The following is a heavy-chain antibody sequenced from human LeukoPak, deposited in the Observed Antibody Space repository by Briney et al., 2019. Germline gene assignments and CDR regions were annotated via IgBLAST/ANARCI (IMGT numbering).Heavy chain of an antibody. D-gene: IGHD6-6*01. CDR2: INHNGST. CDR3: ARDGLVTAFDY. CDR1: GGTFSGYY. Sequence: SETLSLTCAVYGGTFSGYYWSWIRQPPGKGLEWIGEINHNGSTNYNPSLKSRVTISVDTSKNQFSLKLSSVTAADTAVYYCARDGLVTAFDYWGQGTLVTVSS. V-gene: IGHV4-34*01. J-gene: IGHJ4*02.